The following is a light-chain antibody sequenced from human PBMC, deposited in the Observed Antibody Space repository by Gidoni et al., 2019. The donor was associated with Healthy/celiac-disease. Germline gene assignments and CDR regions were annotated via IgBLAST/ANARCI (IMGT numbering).Light chain of an antibody. Sequence: QSALTQPASVSASPGQSITISCTGTSSDVGGYNYVSWYQQHPGKAPKLISYDVSNRPSGVSNRFSGSKSGNTASLTISGLQAEDEADYYCSSYTSSSTPVFGGGTKLTVL. CDR3: SSYTSSSTPV. CDR2: DVS. J-gene: IGLJ3*02. V-gene: IGLV2-14*03. CDR1: SSDVGGYNY.